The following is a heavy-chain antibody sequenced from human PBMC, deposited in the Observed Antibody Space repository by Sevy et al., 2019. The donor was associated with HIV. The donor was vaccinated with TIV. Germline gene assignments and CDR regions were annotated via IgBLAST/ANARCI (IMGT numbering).Heavy chain of an antibody. D-gene: IGHD6-13*01. J-gene: IGHJ6*02. Sequence: ASVKVSCAASGFTFSSYWMSWVRQAPGKGLEWVANIKQDGSEKYYVDSVKGRFTISRDNAKNSLYLQMNSLRAEDTAVYYCARASSWYYYYGMDVWGQGTTVTVSS. V-gene: IGHV3-7*01. CDR2: IKQDGSEK. CDR3: ARASSWYYYYGMDV. CDR1: GFTFSSYW.